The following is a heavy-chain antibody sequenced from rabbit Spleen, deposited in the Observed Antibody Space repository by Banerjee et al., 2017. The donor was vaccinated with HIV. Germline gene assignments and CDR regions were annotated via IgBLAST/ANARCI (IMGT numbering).Heavy chain of an antibody. CDR1: GFTLSNYW. J-gene: IGHJ4*01. CDR2: ISTGSGGGT. D-gene: IGHD5-1*01. V-gene: IGHV1S45*01. Sequence: QEQLVESGGGLVKPEGSLTLTCKASGFTLSNYWVCWFRQAPGKGLEWIGCISTGSGGGTDYASWAKGRFTISKTSSTTVTLQMTSLTAADMATYFCGRDTVGKLGDTDLWGPGTLVTVS. CDR3: GRDTVGKLGDTDL.